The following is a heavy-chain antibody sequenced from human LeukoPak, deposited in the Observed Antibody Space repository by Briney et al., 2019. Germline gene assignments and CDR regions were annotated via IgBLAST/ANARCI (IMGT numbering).Heavy chain of an antibody. J-gene: IGHJ4*02. V-gene: IGHV4-34*01. Sequence: SETLSLTCAVYGGSFSGYYWSWIRQPPGKGLEWIGEINHSGSTYYNPSLKSRVTISVDTSKNQFSLKLSSVTAADTAVYYCARADLYSSGWYENYYFDYWGQGTLVTVSS. D-gene: IGHD6-19*01. CDR3: ARADLYSSGWYENYYFDY. CDR2: INHSGST. CDR1: GGSFSGYY.